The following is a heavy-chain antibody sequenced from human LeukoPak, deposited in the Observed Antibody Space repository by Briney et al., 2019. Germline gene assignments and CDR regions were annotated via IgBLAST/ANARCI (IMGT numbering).Heavy chain of an antibody. V-gene: IGHV1-2*02. D-gene: IGHD2-2*01. Sequence: ASVKVSCKASAYTFNDYYIHWVRQAPGQGLEWMGWISPNSGGTRYAQKFQGGVTMTRDTSISTAYMELSRLRSDDTAVYYCASMPQGHYYYRDVWGKGTTVTVSS. CDR3: ASMPQGHYYYRDV. J-gene: IGHJ6*03. CDR2: ISPNSGGT. CDR1: AYTFNDYY.